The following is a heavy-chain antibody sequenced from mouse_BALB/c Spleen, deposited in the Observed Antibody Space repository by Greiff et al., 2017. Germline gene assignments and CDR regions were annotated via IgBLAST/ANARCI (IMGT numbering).Heavy chain of an antibody. CDR3: ARYGSSYGGYAMDY. CDR2: ISSGSSTI. CDR1: GFTFSSFG. Sequence: EVKLMESGGGLVQPGGSRKLSCAASGFTFSSFGMHWVRQAPEKGLEWVAYISSGSSTIYYADTVKGRFTISRDNPKNTLFLQMTSLRSEDTAMYYCARYGSSYGGYAMDYWGQGTSVTVSS. J-gene: IGHJ4*01. V-gene: IGHV5-17*02. D-gene: IGHD1-1*01.